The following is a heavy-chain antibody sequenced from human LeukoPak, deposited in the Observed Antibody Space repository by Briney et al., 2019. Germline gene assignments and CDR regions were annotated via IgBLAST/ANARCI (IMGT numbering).Heavy chain of an antibody. J-gene: IGHJ6*03. CDR3: ASTGRYFDPGYYYYMDV. V-gene: IGHV4-59*08. CDR1: GGSISSYY. D-gene: IGHD3-9*01. Sequence: SETLSLTCTVSGGSISSYYWSWIRQPPGKGLEWIGYIYYSGSTNYNPSLKSRATISVDTSKNQFSLKLSSVTAADTAVYYCASTGRYFDPGYYYYMDVWGKGTTVTVSS. CDR2: IYYSGST.